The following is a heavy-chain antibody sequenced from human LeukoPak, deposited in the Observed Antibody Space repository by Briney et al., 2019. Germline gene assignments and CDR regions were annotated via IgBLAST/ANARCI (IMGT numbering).Heavy chain of an antibody. V-gene: IGHV3-21*01. CDR1: GFTFSSYS. J-gene: IGHJ4*02. D-gene: IGHD1-26*01. Sequence: GGSLRLSCAASGFTFSSYSMNWVRQAPGKGLEWVSSISSSSSYIYYADSVKGRFTISRDNAKNSLYLQMNSLRAEDTAVYYCARDNSGSYGGDDYWGQGTLVTVSS. CDR3: ARDNSGSYGGDDY. CDR2: ISSSSSYI.